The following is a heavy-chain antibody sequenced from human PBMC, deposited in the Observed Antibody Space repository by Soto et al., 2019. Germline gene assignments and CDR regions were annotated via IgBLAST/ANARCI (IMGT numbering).Heavy chain of an antibody. J-gene: IGHJ4*02. CDR2: XXXXXGST. V-gene: IGHV3-23*01. CDR1: GFTFSSYA. CDR3: AKGYSSGWAQFDY. Sequence: GGSLRLSCAASGFTFSSYAMSWVRQAPGKGLEWVSAXXXXXGSTYCADSVKGRFTISRDNSKNTLYLQMNSLRAEDKAVYYCAKGYSSGWAQFDYWGQGTLVTVSS. D-gene: IGHD6-19*01.